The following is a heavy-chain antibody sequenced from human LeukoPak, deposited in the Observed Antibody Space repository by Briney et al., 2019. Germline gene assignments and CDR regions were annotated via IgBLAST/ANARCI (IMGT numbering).Heavy chain of an antibody. CDR3: AKSRSGSYPFDY. Sequence: GGSLRLSCAASGFTFSGSAMHWVRQAPGKGLEWVAFIRYDGSNKYYADSVKGRFTISRDNSKNTLYLQMNSLRAEDTAVYYCAKSRSGSYPFDYWGQGTLVTVSS. J-gene: IGHJ4*02. V-gene: IGHV3-30*02. D-gene: IGHD1-26*01. CDR1: GFTFSGSA. CDR2: IRYDGSNK.